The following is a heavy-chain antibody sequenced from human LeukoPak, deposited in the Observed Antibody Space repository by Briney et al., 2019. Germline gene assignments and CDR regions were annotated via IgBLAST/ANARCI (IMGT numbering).Heavy chain of an antibody. CDR2: IYYSGST. CDR1: GGSISSYY. D-gene: IGHD6-13*01. Sequence: SETLFLTCTVSGGSISSYYWSWIRQPPGKGLEWIGYIYYSGSTNYNPSLKSRVTISVDTSKNQFSLKLSSVTAADTAVYYCARDEAGIAEPWGQGTLVTVSS. V-gene: IGHV4-59*01. CDR3: ARDEAGIAEP. J-gene: IGHJ4*02.